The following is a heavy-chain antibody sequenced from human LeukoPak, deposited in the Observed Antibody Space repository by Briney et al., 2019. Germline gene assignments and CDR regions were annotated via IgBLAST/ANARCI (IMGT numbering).Heavy chain of an antibody. Sequence: PGGSLRPSCAASGFTFSSYAMHWVRQAPGKGLEWVAVISYDGSNKYYADSVKGRFTISRDNAKNSLYLQMNSLRAEDTAVYYCATYSSLNRREFQYWGQGTLLTVSS. CDR1: GFTFSSYA. CDR3: ATYSSLNRREFQY. CDR2: ISYDGSNK. J-gene: IGHJ1*01. D-gene: IGHD3-22*01. V-gene: IGHV3-30-3*01.